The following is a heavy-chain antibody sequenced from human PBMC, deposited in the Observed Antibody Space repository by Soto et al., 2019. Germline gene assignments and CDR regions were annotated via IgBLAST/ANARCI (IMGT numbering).Heavy chain of an antibody. CDR2: IYYSGST. D-gene: IGHD1-7*01. V-gene: IGHV4-30-4*01. CDR1: GGSISSGDYY. J-gene: IGHJ3*02. CDR3: ARGGITGTGGAFDI. Sequence: LSLTCTVSGGSISSGDYYWSWIRQPPGKGLEWIGYIYYSGSTYYNPSLKSRVTISVDTSKNQFSLKLSSVTAADTAVYYCARGGITGTGGAFDIWGQGTMVTVSS.